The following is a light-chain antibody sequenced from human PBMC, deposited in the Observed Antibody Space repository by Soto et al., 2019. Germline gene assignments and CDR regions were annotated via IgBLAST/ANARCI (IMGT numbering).Light chain of an antibody. V-gene: IGKV3-20*01. CDR2: GTS. J-gene: IGKJ5*01. CDR3: QQYGSSIA. Sequence: EIVLTRSRGTVSLSPAERATLSCRASQSVPRSYLAWYQQKPGQAPRLLIYGTSSRATGIPDRFSGSGSGTDFTLTISRLESEDFAVFYCQQYGSSIAFGQGTRLEIK. CDR1: QSVPRSY.